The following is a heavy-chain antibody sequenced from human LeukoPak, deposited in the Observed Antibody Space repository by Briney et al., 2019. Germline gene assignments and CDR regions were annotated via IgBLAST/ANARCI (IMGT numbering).Heavy chain of an antibody. Sequence: PGGSLRLSCAASGFTFSGYSMNWVRQAPGKGLEWVSCINWNGGSTDYADSVKGRFTISRDNAKNSLYLQMNSLRAEDTALYYCASAQSNSDFDYWGQGTLVTVSS. D-gene: IGHD1-26*01. CDR1: GFTFSGYS. CDR2: INWNGGST. J-gene: IGHJ4*02. V-gene: IGHV3-20*04. CDR3: ASAQSNSDFDY.